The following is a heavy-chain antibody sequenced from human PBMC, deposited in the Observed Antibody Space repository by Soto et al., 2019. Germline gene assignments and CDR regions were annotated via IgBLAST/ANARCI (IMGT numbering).Heavy chain of an antibody. CDR2: IWYDGGIK. Sequence: PGGSLRLSCVASGFTFRNYGMHWVRQAPGKGLEWVAIIWYDGGIKYHADSVKGRFSISRDNSKNTPYLQVNSLRAEDTAIYYCARDCGAVDDRNYYGMDVWGQGTTVTVSS. J-gene: IGHJ6*02. D-gene: IGHD1-1*01. CDR3: ARDCGAVDDRNYYGMDV. CDR1: GFTFRNYG. V-gene: IGHV3-33*01.